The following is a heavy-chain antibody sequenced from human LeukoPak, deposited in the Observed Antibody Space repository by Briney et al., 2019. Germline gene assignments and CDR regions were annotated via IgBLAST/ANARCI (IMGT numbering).Heavy chain of an antibody. CDR1: GFTFSDYY. CDR2: ISASGDTI. J-gene: IGHJ6*03. CDR3: AREVVTNYYYYMDV. Sequence: GGSLRLSCAASGFTFSDYYMGWIRQAPGKGLQWVSYISASGDTIYYADSVKGRFTISRDNAKNSLYLQMNSLRAEDTAVYYCAREVVTNYYYYMDVWGKGTTVTVSS. D-gene: IGHD3-22*01. V-gene: IGHV3-11*04.